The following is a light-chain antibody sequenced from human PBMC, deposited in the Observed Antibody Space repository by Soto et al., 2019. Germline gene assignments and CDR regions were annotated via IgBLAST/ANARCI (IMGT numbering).Light chain of an antibody. J-gene: IGKJ4*01. CDR2: DAS. CDR1: QSVTTN. Sequence: EVVMTQSPATLSVSPGQRVTFSCRASQSVTTNLAWYQHKPGQSPRLLISDASTGASGIPPRFSGSGSGTEFTLTIARLQSADCAVYYCQQYDRWPVTFGGGTKVEIK. V-gene: IGKV3-15*01. CDR3: QQYDRWPVT.